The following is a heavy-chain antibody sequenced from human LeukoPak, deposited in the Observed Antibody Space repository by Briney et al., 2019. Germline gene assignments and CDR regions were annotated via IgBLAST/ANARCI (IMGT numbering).Heavy chain of an antibody. V-gene: IGHV1-18*01. Sequence: ASVKVSCKASGYTFTSYGISWVRQAPGQGLEWMGWISAYNGNTNYAQKLQGRVTMTTDTSTSTAYMELRSLRSDDTAVYYRARVPASAMVGWFDPWGQGTLVTVSS. D-gene: IGHD5-18*01. CDR3: ARVPASAMVGWFDP. CDR2: ISAYNGNT. CDR1: GYTFTSYG. J-gene: IGHJ5*02.